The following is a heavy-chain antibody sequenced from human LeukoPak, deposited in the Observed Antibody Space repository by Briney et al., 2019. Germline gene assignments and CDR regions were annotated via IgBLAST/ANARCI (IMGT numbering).Heavy chain of an antibody. D-gene: IGHD2-2*03. V-gene: IGHV1-18*01. CDR3: ARDGYCSSTSCYEDYYYYYMDV. CDR1: GYTFTSYG. CDR2: ISAYNGNT. J-gene: IGHJ6*03. Sequence: GASVKVSCKASGYTFTSYGISWVRQAPGQGLEWMGWISAYNGNTNYAQKLQGRVTMTTDTSTSTAYMELRSLRSDDTAVYYCARDGYCSSTSCYEDYYYYYMDVWGKGTTVTVSS.